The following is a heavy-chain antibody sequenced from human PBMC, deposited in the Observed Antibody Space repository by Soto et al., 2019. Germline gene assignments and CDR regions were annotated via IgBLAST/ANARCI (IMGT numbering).Heavy chain of an antibody. V-gene: IGHV4-4*02. CDR3: ARDLGTGTDY. CDR2: IYHSGAT. CDR1: GDSITNSNW. Sequence: QVQLQESGPGLVKPSGTLSLTCAVSGDSITNSNWWSWVRQAPGKGLEWIGEIYHSGATTYNPSLKSRVTISVDPSNNHFSLKPTSVTAADTAVYFCARDLGTGTDYWGQGTLVTVAS. J-gene: IGHJ4*02. D-gene: IGHD1-1*01.